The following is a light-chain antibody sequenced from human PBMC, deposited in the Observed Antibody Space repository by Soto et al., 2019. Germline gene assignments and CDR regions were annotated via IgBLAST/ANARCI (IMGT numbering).Light chain of an antibody. CDR2: DVS. V-gene: IGLV2-14*01. J-gene: IGLJ1*01. CDR3: SSYTSSSDYV. CDR1: SSDVGGYNY. Sequence: QSALTQPPSVSGSPGQSITISCTGTSSDVGGYNYVSWYQQHPGKAPKLMIYDVSNRPSGVANRFSGSKSGNTASLTVSGLQAEDEADYYCSSYTSSSDYVFGTGTKLTVL.